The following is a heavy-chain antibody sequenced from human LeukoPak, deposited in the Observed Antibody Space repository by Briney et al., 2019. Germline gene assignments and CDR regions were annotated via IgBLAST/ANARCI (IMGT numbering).Heavy chain of an antibody. V-gene: IGHV3-9*03. D-gene: IGHD3-22*01. J-gene: IGHJ3*02. CDR2: ISWNSGSI. Sequence: PGGSLRLSCAASGFTFDDYAMHWVRHALGKGLEWVSGISWNSGSIGYADSVKGRFTISRDNAKNSLYLQMNSLRAEDMALYYCAKGVTMIVRDAFDIWGQGTMVTVSS. CDR1: GFTFDDYA. CDR3: AKGVTMIVRDAFDI.